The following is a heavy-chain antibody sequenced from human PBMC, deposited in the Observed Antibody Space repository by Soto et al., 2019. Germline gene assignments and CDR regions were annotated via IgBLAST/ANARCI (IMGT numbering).Heavy chain of an antibody. V-gene: IGHV3-30*18. CDR1: GFTFSSYA. D-gene: IGHD3-10*01. CDR2: ISYDGSNK. J-gene: IGHJ3*02. Sequence: GGSLRLSCAASGFTFSSYAMSWVRQAPGKGLEWVAVISYDGSNKYYADSVKGRFTISRDNSKNTLYLQMNSLRAEDTAVYYCAKDRGEANFAFDIWGQGTMVTVSS. CDR3: AKDRGEANFAFDI.